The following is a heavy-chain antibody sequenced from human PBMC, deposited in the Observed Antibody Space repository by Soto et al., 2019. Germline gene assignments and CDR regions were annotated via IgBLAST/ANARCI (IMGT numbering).Heavy chain of an antibody. CDR3: AKAYSSGGYGWFDP. J-gene: IGHJ5*02. V-gene: IGHV3-30*18. CDR2: ISYDGSNK. D-gene: IGHD6-19*01. Sequence: QVQLVESGGGVVQPGRSLRLSCAASGFTFSSYGMHWVRQAPGKGLEWVAVISYDGSNKYYADSVKGRFTISRDNSKNTLYLQMNSRRAEDAAVYYGAKAYSSGGYGWFDPWGQGTLVTVSS. CDR1: GFTFSSYG.